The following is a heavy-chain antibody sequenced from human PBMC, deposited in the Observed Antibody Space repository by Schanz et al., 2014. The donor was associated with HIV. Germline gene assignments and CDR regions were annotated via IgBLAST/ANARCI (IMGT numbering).Heavy chain of an antibody. J-gene: IGHJ6*02. CDR1: GFTFSDYP. CDR2: IRSKAYGGTP. Sequence: EVQLVESGGGLVKPGRSLRLSCTASGFTFSDYPMSWFRQAPGKGLEWVGFIRSKAYGGTPEYAASVKGRFTISRDDSKSIAYLQVNSLRIEDTAVYYCTRVITRWFGEAHYGMDVWGQGTTVTVSS. V-gene: IGHV3-49*05. D-gene: IGHD3-10*01. CDR3: TRVITRWFGEAHYGMDV.